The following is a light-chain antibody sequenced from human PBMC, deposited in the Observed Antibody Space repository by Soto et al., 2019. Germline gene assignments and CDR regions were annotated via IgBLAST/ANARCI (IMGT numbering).Light chain of an antibody. J-gene: IGKJ1*01. CDR3: HQYNNWPQT. V-gene: IGKV3-15*01. CDR1: QSVSSN. CDR2: GAS. Sequence: EIVMTQSPATLSVSPGERGTLSCRASQSVSSNLAWYQQKPGRAPRLLIYGASTRATGIPARFSGSGSGTEFTLTISSLQSEDFAVYYCHQYNNWPQTCGQGTKGDIK.